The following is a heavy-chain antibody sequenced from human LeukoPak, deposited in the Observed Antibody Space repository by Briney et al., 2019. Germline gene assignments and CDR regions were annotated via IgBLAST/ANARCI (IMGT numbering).Heavy chain of an antibody. J-gene: IGHJ4*02. Sequence: GRSLRLSCAASGFTFSSYAMHWVRQAPGKGLEWVSVISSSGGTTNYADSVKGWFTVSRDNSKNTLYLQLNSLRAEDTAVYYCARGKESIYSEILGWGQGTLVTVSS. CDR3: ARGKESIYSEILG. D-gene: IGHD2-21*01. CDR2: ISSSGGTT. CDR1: GFTFSSYA. V-gene: IGHV3-23*01.